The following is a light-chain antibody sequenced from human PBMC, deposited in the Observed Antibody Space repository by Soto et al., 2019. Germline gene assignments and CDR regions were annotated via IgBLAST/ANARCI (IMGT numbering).Light chain of an antibody. CDR2: AAY. CDR3: KQSYRTPRT. J-gene: IGKJ1*01. Sequence: DIQRTQSPSSLSASVGDRVTITCRASQSISTYLNWYQQKPGKAHKLLMHAAYSLDRGVQSRFSGSGSGTDFTLTIRSLQPEDFATYYCKQSYRTPRTFGQGTKVDIK. V-gene: IGKV1-39*01. CDR1: QSISTY.